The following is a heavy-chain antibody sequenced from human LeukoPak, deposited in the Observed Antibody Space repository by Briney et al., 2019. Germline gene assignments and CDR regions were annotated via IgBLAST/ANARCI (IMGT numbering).Heavy chain of an antibody. Sequence: SETLSLTCTVSGGSIIGYYWSWIRQPPGKGLEWIGYIYYSGSTNYNPSLKSRVTISVDTSKNQFSLKLSSVTAADTAVYYCARGTTTLIYFGFWGQGTLVTVSS. CDR3: ARGTTTLIYFGF. J-gene: IGHJ4*02. V-gene: IGHV4-59*01. D-gene: IGHD4-17*01. CDR2: IYYSGST. CDR1: GGSIIGYY.